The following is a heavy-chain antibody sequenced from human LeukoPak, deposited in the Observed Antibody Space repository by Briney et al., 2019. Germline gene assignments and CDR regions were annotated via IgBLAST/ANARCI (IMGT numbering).Heavy chain of an antibody. CDR2: IGTTGDT. J-gene: IGHJ4*02. CDR3: AREVPVRGVIYFDY. Sequence: PGGSLRLSCAASGFTFTTYDMHWVRQATGKGLEWVSAIGTTGDTYYPGSVKGRFTISRENAKNSLYLQMNSLRAGDTAVYYCAREVPVRGVIYFDYWGQGTLVTVSS. V-gene: IGHV3-13*01. D-gene: IGHD3-10*01. CDR1: GFTFTTYD.